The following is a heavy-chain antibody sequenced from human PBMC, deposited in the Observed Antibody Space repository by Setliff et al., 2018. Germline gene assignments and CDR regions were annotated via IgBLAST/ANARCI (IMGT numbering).Heavy chain of an antibody. Sequence: ASVKVSCKASGYTFTSYYMHWVRQAPGQGLEWVGWISAYNGKTYFAQKFQDRITLTTDTSTNTGYLELRGLRSDDTAVYYCLRLVRYCTKIACQATSGDEVWGLGTLVTVSS. CDR1: GYTFTSYY. V-gene: IGHV1-18*04. D-gene: IGHD2-8*01. CDR3: LRLVRYCTKIACQATSGDEV. CDR2: ISAYNGKT. J-gene: IGHJ4*02.